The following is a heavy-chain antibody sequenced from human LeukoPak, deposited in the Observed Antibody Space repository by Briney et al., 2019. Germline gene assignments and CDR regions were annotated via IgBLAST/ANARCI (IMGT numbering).Heavy chain of an antibody. J-gene: IGHJ6*02. D-gene: IGHD6-19*01. CDR1: GYTFTGYY. CDR2: MNPNSGNT. Sequence: ASVKVSCKASGYTFTGYYMHWVRQATGQGLEWMGWMNPNSGNTGYAQKFQGRVTMTRNTSISTAYMELSSLRSEDTAVYYCARGRYSSGRMGYYYYGMDVWGQGTTVTVSS. V-gene: IGHV1-8*02. CDR3: ARGRYSSGRMGYYYYGMDV.